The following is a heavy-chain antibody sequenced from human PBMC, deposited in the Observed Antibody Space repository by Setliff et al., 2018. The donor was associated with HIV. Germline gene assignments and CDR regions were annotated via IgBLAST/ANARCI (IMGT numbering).Heavy chain of an antibody. CDR1: GFTFSVYG. CDR3: ARGVIDNAYDYLEIFYYNYMDV. V-gene: IGHV4-38-2*01. Sequence: PGGSLRLSCEASGFTFSVYGMHWVRQAPGKGLEWIGSIYYTGSTYYNPSLKSRVTISVDTPTKHFSLKLTSVTAADTAVYFCARGVIDNAYDYLEIFYYNYMDVWGKGTTVTVSS. J-gene: IGHJ6*03. CDR2: IYYTGST. D-gene: IGHD5-12*01.